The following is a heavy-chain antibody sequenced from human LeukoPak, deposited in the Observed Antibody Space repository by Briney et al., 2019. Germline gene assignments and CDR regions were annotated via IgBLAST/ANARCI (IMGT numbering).Heavy chain of an antibody. CDR2: IYSSGST. CDR1: GGSISSYY. CDR3: AREGPGRFGAPGPNVYSIDY. Sequence: SETLSLTCTVSGGSISSYYWSWIRLPPGKGLEWIGCIYSSGSTNYNPSLKSRVIISVATSKNQFSLKLTSVTAADTAVYYCAREGPGRFGAPGPNVYSIDYWGQGTLVTVSS. J-gene: IGHJ4*02. V-gene: IGHV4-59*01. D-gene: IGHD2-15*01.